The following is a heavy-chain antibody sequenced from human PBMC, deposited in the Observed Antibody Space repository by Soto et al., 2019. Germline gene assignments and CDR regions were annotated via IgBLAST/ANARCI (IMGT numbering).Heavy chain of an antibody. D-gene: IGHD5-18*01. CDR2: INPSGGST. V-gene: IGHV1-46*01. CDR1: GYTFTSYY. J-gene: IGHJ4*02. CDR3: ARDKSDTAMVPWYFDY. Sequence: ASVKVSCKASGYTFTSYYMHWVRQAPGQGLEWMGIINPSGGSTSYAQKFQGRVTMTRDTSTSTAYMELSGLRSEDTAVYYCARDKSDTAMVPWYFDYWGQGTLVTVSS.